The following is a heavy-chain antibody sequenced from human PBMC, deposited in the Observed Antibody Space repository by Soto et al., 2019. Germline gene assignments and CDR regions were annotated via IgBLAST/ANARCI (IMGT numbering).Heavy chain of an antibody. CDR2: ISAGGGSS. CDR3: AKSYYSGSGNYDY. CDR1: GFTFSSYA. V-gene: IGHV3-23*01. Sequence: GGSLRLSCAASGFTFSSYAMGWVRQAPGKGLECISCISAGGGSSYYADSVKGRFTISRDSSKNTLYLQMNSLRAEDTAIYYCAKSYYSGSGNYDYWGQGALVTVSS. J-gene: IGHJ4*02. D-gene: IGHD3-10*01.